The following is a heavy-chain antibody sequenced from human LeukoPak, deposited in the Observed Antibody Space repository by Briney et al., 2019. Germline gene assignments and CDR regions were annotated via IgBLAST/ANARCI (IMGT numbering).Heavy chain of an antibody. Sequence: GGSLRLSCAASGFTVSSNYMSWVRQAPGKGLEWVSVIYSGGSTYYADSVKGRFTISRDNSKNTLYLQMNSLRAEDTAVYYCARGDAQGYCSGGSCSDYWGQGTLVTVSS. CDR2: IYSGGST. CDR3: ARGDAQGYCSGGSCSDY. D-gene: IGHD2-15*01. J-gene: IGHJ4*02. V-gene: IGHV3-53*01. CDR1: GFTVSSNY.